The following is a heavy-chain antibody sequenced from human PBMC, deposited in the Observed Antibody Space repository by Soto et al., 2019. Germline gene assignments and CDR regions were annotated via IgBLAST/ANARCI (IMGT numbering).Heavy chain of an antibody. CDR3: AREYYYTMDV. J-gene: IGHJ6*02. V-gene: IGHV3-11*05. CDR2: IDSSTKYT. CDR1: GFTFRDYY. Sequence: ESGGGLVRPGGSLRLSCEASGFTFRDYYMTWFRQAPGKGQEWLSYIDSSTKYTNYADSVKGRFTISTDNAKNSLYLQMNSLRADDTAVYYCAREYYYTMDVWGQGTMVTVSS.